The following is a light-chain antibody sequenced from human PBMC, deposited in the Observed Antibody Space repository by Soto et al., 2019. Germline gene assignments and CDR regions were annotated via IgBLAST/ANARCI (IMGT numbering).Light chain of an antibody. CDR3: QQYYNWPRT. CDR2: DAS. J-gene: IGKJ5*01. Sequence: EIVLTQSPATLSLSPVERATLSCRASQSVNIYLAWYQQKPGQAPRLLIYDASNRATGIPARFSGSGSGTEFTLTINSLQAEDCAVYYCQQYYNWPRTFGQGTRLEI. V-gene: IGKV3-11*01. CDR1: QSVNIY.